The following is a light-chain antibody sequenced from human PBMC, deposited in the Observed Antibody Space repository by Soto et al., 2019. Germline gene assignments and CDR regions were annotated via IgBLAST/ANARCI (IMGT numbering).Light chain of an antibody. V-gene: IGKV3-20*01. CDR2: GAS. CDR1: QSVSSGY. Sequence: EIVLTQSPGTLSLSPGDGATLSCRASQSVSSGYLAWYQQKPGQAPRLLIYGASRRATGIPYRFSGSGSGTDFTLSISRLEPEDFAVYWCQHYGNSPTFGQGTKVQIK. CDR3: QHYGNSPT. J-gene: IGKJ1*01.